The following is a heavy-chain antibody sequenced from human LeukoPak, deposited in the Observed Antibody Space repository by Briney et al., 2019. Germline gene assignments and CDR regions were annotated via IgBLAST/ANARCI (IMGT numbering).Heavy chain of an antibody. V-gene: IGHV3-23*01. J-gene: IGHJ6*02. CDR3: ARQKREAWEQNPYYYYGMDV. CDR2: ISGSGGST. CDR1: GFTFSSYA. D-gene: IGHD1-26*01. Sequence: GGSLRLSCAASGFTFSSYAMSWVRQAPGKGLEWVSAISGSGGSTYYADSVKGRFTISRDNFKNTLYLQMNSLRAEDTAVYYCARQKREAWEQNPYYYYGMDVWGQGTTVTVSS.